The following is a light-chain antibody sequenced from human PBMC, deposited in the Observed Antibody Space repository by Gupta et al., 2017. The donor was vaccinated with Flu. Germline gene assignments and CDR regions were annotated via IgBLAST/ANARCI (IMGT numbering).Light chain of an antibody. CDR3: QQRSNWPT. V-gene: IGKV3-11*01. CDR1: QSVSSY. Sequence: PGERATLSCRASQSVSSYLAWYQQKPGQAPRPLIYDASNRATGIPARFSGSGSGTDFTLTISSLEPEDFAVYYCQQRSNWPTFGQGTKLEIK. J-gene: IGKJ2*01. CDR2: DAS.